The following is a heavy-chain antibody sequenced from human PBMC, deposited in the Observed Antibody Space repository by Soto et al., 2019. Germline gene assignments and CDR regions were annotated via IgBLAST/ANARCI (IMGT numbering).Heavy chain of an antibody. D-gene: IGHD2-2*01. J-gene: IGHJ6*02. CDR1: GGSFSGYY. Sequence: SETLSLTCAISGGSFSGYYWSWIRQPPGRGLECIGEINHSGSTNDNPSLKSRVTISVDTSKTQFSLKLSSVTAADTAVYYCARVMAYCTTTTCSTYYFGMDVWGQGTTVTVSS. V-gene: IGHV4-34*01. CDR2: INHSGST. CDR3: ARVMAYCTTTTCSTYYFGMDV.